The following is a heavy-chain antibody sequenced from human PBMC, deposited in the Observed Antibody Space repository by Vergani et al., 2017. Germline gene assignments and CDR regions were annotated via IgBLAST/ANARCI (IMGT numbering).Heavy chain of an antibody. CDR3: ARDPSGDLGDYYMDV. D-gene: IGHD3-10*01. J-gene: IGHJ6*04. CDR1: GFTFSDYY. V-gene: IGHV3-11*05. CDR2: ISSSGSHT. Sequence: QVQLVESGGGLVKPGGSLRLPCAASGFTFSDYYMRWIRQAPGKGLEWVSYISSSGSHTSYADSMKGRIPISRDNAKNSLYLQMNSLRPEDTAVYYCARDPSGDLGDYYMDVWGKGTTVTVSS.